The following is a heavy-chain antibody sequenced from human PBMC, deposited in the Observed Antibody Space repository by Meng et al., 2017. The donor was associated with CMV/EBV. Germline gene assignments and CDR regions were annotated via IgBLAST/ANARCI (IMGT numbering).Heavy chain of an antibody. CDR2: INSDGSST. Sequence: GESLKISCAASGFTFSSYWMHWVRQALGKGLVWVSRINSDGSSTSYADSVKGRFTISRDNAKNSLYLQMNSLRAEDTAVYYCARERGRMIVVARGFDAFDIWGQGTTVTVSS. D-gene: IGHD3-22*01. CDR3: ARERGRMIVVARGFDAFDI. V-gene: IGHV3-74*01. CDR1: GFTFSSYW. J-gene: IGHJ3*02.